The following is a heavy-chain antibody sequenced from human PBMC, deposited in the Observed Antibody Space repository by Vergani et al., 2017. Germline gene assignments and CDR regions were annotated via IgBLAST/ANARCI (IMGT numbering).Heavy chain of an antibody. D-gene: IGHD5-12*01. V-gene: IGHV3-15*01. J-gene: IGHJ4*02. Sequence: EVQLVESGGGLVKPGGSLRLSCAASGFTFSNAWMSWVRQAPGKGLEWVVRIKSKTDGGTTDYAAPVKGRFTISRNDSKNTLSLQMNSLKTEDTAVYYCTTSRRGVWIAYYFDYWGQGTLVTVSS. CDR3: TTSRRGVWIAYYFDY. CDR2: IKSKTDGGTT. CDR1: GFTFSNAW.